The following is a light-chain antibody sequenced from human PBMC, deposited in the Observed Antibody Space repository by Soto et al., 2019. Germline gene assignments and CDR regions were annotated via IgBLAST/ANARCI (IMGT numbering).Light chain of an antibody. V-gene: IGLV2-14*01. J-gene: IGLJ7*01. Sequence: QSALAQPASVSGSPGQSITISCTGTSSDVGGYHYVSWYQHRPGRVPKLIIYEVTNRASGVTNRFSASKSGNTASLTISGLLADDEADYYCTSYTSSGTLVFGGGTQLTVL. CDR2: EVT. CDR1: SSDVGGYHY. CDR3: TSYTSSGTLV.